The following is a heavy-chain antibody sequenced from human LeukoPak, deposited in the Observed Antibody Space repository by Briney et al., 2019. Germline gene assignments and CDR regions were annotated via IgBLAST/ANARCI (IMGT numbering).Heavy chain of an antibody. CDR1: GFTFTTYA. Sequence: GGSLRLSCAASGFTFTTYAMSWVRQAPGKGLEWVAVISYDGSNKYYADSVKGRFTISRDNSKNTLYLQMNSLRAEDTAVYYCARGGARWLQSIDYWGQGTLVTVSS. CDR3: ARGGARWLQSIDY. D-gene: IGHD5-24*01. CDR2: ISYDGSNK. V-gene: IGHV3-30*04. J-gene: IGHJ4*02.